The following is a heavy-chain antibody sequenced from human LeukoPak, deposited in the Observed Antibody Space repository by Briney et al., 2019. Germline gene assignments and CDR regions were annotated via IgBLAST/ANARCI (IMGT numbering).Heavy chain of an antibody. Sequence: SETRSVTCAVDGGSFSGYYWSWIRQPPGKGLEWIGEVNHGGSTNYNPSLKSRVTISVDTSKNQFSLKLSSVTAADTAVYYCAREADIVVVPAAIYHAFDIWGQGTMVTVSS. J-gene: IGHJ3*02. V-gene: IGHV4-34*01. D-gene: IGHD2-2*02. CDR3: AREADIVVVPAAIYHAFDI. CDR2: VNHGGST. CDR1: GGSFSGYY.